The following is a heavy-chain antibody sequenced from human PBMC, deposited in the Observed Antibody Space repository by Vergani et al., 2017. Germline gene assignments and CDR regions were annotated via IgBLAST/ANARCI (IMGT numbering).Heavy chain of an antibody. Sequence: EVQLVESGGGLVKPGGSLRLSCAASGFTFSSYSMYWVRQAPGKGLEWVSSISSSGGSTYYADSVKGRFTISIDNSKNTLYLQMNSLRAEDTAIYYCARAPAFYDWGWFDPWGRGTLITVSS. D-gene: IGHD5/OR15-5a*01. V-gene: IGHV3-21*04. J-gene: IGHJ5*02. CDR1: GFTFSSYS. CDR2: ISSSGGST. CDR3: ARAPAFYDWGWFDP.